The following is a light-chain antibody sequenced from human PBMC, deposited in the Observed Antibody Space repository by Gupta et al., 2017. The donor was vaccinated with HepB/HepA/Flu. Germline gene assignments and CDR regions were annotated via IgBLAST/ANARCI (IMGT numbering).Light chain of an antibody. CDR1: QSLVKSNGYNY. J-gene: IGKJ2*02. V-gene: IGKV2-28*01. Sequence: DLVMTQSPLSLPVTPGESASISCRSSQSLVKSNGYNYLEWYLQKPGQSPQLLIYLGSNRASGVPDRFSGSGSGADFTLKISRVEADDVGVYYCMQDLQSPRTFGQGTKLEIK. CDR2: LGS. CDR3: MQDLQSPRT.